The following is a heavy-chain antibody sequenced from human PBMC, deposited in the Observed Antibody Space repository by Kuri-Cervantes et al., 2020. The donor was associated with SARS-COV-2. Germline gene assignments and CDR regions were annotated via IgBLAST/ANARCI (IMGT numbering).Heavy chain of an antibody. CDR3: ARDSLAEWLGDAFGI. D-gene: IGHD3-3*01. CDR1: GGTFSSYT. CDR2: IIPIFGTA. V-gene: IGHV1-69*06. Sequence: SVKVSCKASGGTFSSYTISWVRQAPGQGLEWMGGIIPIFGTANYAQKFQGRVTITADKSTSTAYMELSSLRSEDTAVYYCARDSLAEWLGDAFGIWGQGTMVTVSS. J-gene: IGHJ3*02.